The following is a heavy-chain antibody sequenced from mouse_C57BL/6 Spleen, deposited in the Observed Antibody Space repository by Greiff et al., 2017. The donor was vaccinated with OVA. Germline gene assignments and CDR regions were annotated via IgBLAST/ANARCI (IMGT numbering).Heavy chain of an antibody. CDR1: GFTFSDYG. J-gene: IGHJ3*01. CDR2: ISSGSSTI. CDR3: ARGGNLAY. V-gene: IGHV5-17*01. Sequence: VQLKESGGGLVKPGGSLKLSCAASGFTFSDYGMHWVRQAPEKGLEWVAYISSGSSTIYYADTVKGRFTISRDNAKNTLFLQMTSLRSEDTAMYYCARGGNLAYWGQGTLVTVSA.